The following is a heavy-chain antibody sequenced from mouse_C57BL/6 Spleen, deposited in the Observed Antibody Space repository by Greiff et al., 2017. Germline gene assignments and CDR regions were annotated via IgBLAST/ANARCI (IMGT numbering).Heavy chain of an antibody. CDR2: SRNKANDYTT. CDR3: ARGYYDWYFDV. Sequence: EVKLVESGGGLVQSGRSLRLSCATSGFTFSDFYMEWVRQAPGKGLEWIAASRNKANDYTTEYSASVKGRFIVSRDTSQSILYLQMNALRAEDTAIYYCARGYYDWYFDVWGTGTTVTVSS. V-gene: IGHV7-1*01. D-gene: IGHD1-1*01. CDR1: GFTFSDFY. J-gene: IGHJ1*03.